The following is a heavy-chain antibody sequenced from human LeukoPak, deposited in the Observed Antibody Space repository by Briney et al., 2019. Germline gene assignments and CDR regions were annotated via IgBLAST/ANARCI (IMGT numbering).Heavy chain of an antibody. J-gene: IGHJ4*02. CDR3: ARVWKGNYYGSGSYSPFDY. V-gene: IGHV1-18*01. Sequence: ASVKVSCKASGYTFTSYGISWVRQAPGQGLEWMGWISAYNGNTNYAQKLQGRVTMTTDTSTSTAYMELRSLGSDDTAVYYCARVWKGNYYGSGSYSPFDYWGQGTLVTVSS. CDR2: ISAYNGNT. D-gene: IGHD3-10*01. CDR1: GYTFTSYG.